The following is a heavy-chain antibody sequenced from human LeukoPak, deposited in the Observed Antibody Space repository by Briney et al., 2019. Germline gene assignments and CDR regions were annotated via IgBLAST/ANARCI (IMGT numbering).Heavy chain of an antibody. Sequence: GGSLRLSCAASGFTFSSYGMHWVRQAPGKGLEWVAFIRYDGSNKYYADSVKGRFTISRDNSKNTLYLQMNSLRAEDTAVYYCAKPGELYYDSLTGYEHWGQGTLVTVSS. J-gene: IGHJ4*02. CDR3: AKPGELYYDSLTGYEH. CDR2: IRYDGSNK. V-gene: IGHV3-30*02. D-gene: IGHD3-9*01. CDR1: GFTFSSYG.